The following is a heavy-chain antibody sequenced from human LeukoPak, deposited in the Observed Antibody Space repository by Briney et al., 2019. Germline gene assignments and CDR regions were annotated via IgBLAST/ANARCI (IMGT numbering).Heavy chain of an antibody. CDR2: ISSSSSYI. V-gene: IGHV3-21*01. Sequence: PGGSLRLSCAASGFTFSSYSMNWVRQAPGKGLEWVSSISSSSSYIYYADSVKGRFTISRDNAKNSLYLQMNSLRAEDTAVYYCAKDFIAAAGKGPFDYWGQGTLVTVSS. J-gene: IGHJ4*02. CDR1: GFTFSSYS. CDR3: AKDFIAAAGKGPFDY. D-gene: IGHD6-13*01.